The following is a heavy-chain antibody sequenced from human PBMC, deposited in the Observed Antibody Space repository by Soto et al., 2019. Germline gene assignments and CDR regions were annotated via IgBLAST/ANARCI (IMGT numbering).Heavy chain of an antibody. V-gene: IGHV4-31*03. CDR3: ARVLHGSGNPIFDY. J-gene: IGHJ4*02. D-gene: IGHD3-3*01. Sequence: PSETLSLTCTVSVGSISSGGYYWIWIRHHPGKGLEWIGYIYYSGSTYYNPSLKSRVTISVDTSKNQFSLKLSSVTAADTAVYYCARVLHGSGNPIFDYWGQGTLVTVSS. CDR2: IYYSGST. CDR1: VGSISSGGYY.